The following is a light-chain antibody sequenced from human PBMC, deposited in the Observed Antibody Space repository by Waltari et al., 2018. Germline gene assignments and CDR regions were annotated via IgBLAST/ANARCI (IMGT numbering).Light chain of an antibody. J-gene: IGLJ3*02. CDR1: SGHSSDV. Sequence: QLVLTQSPSASASLGASVKLTCTLSSGHSSDVIPWHQQQPEKGPRYLMKVNSDGSHIKGDDIPDRFAGSSSGAERYLSISSLQSEDEADYYCQTGGHGTWVFGGGTRLTVL. CDR3: QTGGHGTWV. V-gene: IGLV4-69*01. CDR2: VNSDGSH.